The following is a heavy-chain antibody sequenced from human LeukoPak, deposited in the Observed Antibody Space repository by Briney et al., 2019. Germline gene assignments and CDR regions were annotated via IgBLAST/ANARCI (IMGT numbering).Heavy chain of an antibody. CDR3: AREMSLPAAAREGFDY. D-gene: IGHD2-2*01. V-gene: IGHV1-2*02. Sequence: GASVKVSCKASGGTFSSYAISWVRQAPGQGLEWMGWINPNSGGTNYAQKFQGRVTMTRDTSISTAYMEVSRLRSDDTAAYYCAREMSLPAAAREGFDYWGQGTLVTVSS. J-gene: IGHJ4*02. CDR2: INPNSGGT. CDR1: GGTFSSYA.